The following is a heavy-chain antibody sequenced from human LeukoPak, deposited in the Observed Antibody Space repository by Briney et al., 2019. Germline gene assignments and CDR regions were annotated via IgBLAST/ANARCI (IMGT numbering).Heavy chain of an antibody. V-gene: IGHV3-23*01. Sequence: TGGSLRLSCVASGFSFDNYAMNWVRQAPGKGLEWVSLIIGSSGSTFYADSVKGRFTISRDKSENTLYLQMNSLRAEDTAVYYCAKGAYDYIEIAYFDYWGQGSLVTVSS. CDR1: GFSFDNYA. CDR3: AKGAYDYIEIAYFDY. J-gene: IGHJ4*02. D-gene: IGHD5-12*01. CDR2: IIGSSGST.